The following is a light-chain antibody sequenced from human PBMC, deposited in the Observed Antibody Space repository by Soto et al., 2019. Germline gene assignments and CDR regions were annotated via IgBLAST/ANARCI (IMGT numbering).Light chain of an antibody. V-gene: IGKV1-5*01. CDR1: QTICTW. CDR2: DAS. Sequence: NLSAVAVSSKEGDRAIITFRASQTICTWLAWYQQKTGKAPTLLIYDASSLESGVPSRFSGGGSGIEFTLTISCLQPDDFAAYNCHQYHPYSTFGQGTKVDIK. J-gene: IGKJ1*01. CDR3: HQYHPYST.